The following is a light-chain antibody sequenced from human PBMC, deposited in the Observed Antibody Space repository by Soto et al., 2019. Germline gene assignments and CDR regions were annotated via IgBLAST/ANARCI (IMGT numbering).Light chain of an antibody. CDR2: DVS. V-gene: IGLV2-14*01. CDR1: SSDVGAYNY. CDR3: SSYTSSSPLVV. Sequence: QSVLTQPASVSGSPGQSITISCTGTSSDVGAYNYVSWYQQHPGNAPKLMIYDVSYRPSGVSNRFSGSKSGNTASLTISGLQAEDEADYYCSSYTSSSPLVVFGGETKLTVL. J-gene: IGLJ2*01.